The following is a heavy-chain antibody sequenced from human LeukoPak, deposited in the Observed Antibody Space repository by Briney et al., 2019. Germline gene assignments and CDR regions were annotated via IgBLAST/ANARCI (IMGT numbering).Heavy chain of an antibody. CDR1: GGSIPSSSYY. V-gene: IGHV4-39*01. J-gene: IGHJ4*02. CDR3: ARHVLIAARPAGDY. D-gene: IGHD6-6*01. CDR2: IYYSGST. Sequence: PSETLSLTCTVSGGSIPSSSYYWGWIRQPPGKGLEWIGSIYYSGSTYYNPSLKSRVTISVDTSKNQFSLKLSSVTAADTAVYYCARHVLIAARPAGDYWGQGTLVTVSS.